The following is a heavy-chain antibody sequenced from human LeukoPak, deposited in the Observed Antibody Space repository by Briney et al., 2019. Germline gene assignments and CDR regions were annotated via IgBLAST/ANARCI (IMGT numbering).Heavy chain of an antibody. D-gene: IGHD3-22*01. CDR3: ARDYYDRRGYFYFDS. V-gene: IGHV3-33*01. CDR2: IWYDGSKK. Sequence: PGRSLRLSCAASGFTFSSYGMHWVRQAPGKGLEWVAVIWYDGSKKYYADSVKGRFTISRDNSKNTLYLQMNSLRADDTSVYYCARDYYDRRGYFYFDSWGQGTLVTVSS. CDR1: GFTFSSYG. J-gene: IGHJ4*02.